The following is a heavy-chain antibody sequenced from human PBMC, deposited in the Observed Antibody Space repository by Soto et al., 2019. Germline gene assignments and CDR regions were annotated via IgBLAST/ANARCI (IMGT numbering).Heavy chain of an antibody. Sequence: QVQLQESGPGTVKPSETLSLTCTVSGGSISSYYWSWIRQPPGKGLEWIGYIYYSGSTNYNPSLKSRVTISVDTFKNQFSLKLGSVTAADTAVYYCARFVAAAGTDYFDYWGQGTLVTVSS. CDR3: ARFVAAAGTDYFDY. J-gene: IGHJ4*02. D-gene: IGHD6-13*01. CDR1: GGSISSYY. CDR2: IYYSGST. V-gene: IGHV4-59*01.